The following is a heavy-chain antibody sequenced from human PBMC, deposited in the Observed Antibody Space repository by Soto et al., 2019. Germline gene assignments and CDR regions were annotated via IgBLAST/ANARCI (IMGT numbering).Heavy chain of an antibody. Sequence: PSQTLSLTCAISGDSVSSNSAAWNWIRQSPSRGLEWLGRTYYRSKWYNDYAVSVKSRITINPDTSKNQFSLQLNSVTPEDTAVYYCARDPRDGYSSGWPPRGYYYYGMDVCGQGTTVTVSS. CDR2: TYYRSKWYN. CDR3: ARDPRDGYSSGWPPRGYYYYGMDV. D-gene: IGHD6-19*01. J-gene: IGHJ6*02. CDR1: GDSVSSNSAA. V-gene: IGHV6-1*01.